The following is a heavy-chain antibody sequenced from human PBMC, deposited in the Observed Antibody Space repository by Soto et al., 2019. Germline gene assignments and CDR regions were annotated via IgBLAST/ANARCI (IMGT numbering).Heavy chain of an antibody. Sequence: GASVKVSCKASGYGFTTYFMHWVRQAPGQSLEWVGWINPVNGDTRSSQNVQGRVTFTTDTSASTAYMELSSLRSEDTAVYYCTRRPNSGSFDYWGQGTPVTVSS. V-gene: IGHV1-3*01. CDR2: INPVNGDT. CDR1: GYGFTTYF. D-gene: IGHD3-10*01. CDR3: TRRPNSGSFDY. J-gene: IGHJ4*02.